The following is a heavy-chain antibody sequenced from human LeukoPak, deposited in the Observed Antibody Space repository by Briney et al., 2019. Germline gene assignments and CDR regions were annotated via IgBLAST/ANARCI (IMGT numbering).Heavy chain of an antibody. V-gene: IGHV3-74*01. Sequence: RLSCAPSGLTLRDHWMNWVPHVPGKGPVWVSHISPIGRKIAYADSVKGRFTISRDSAKKTLYLQMNSLRVEDTAVYYWARYGGGSTHYDCWGQGTLVTVSS. J-gene: IGHJ4*02. CDR2: ISPIGRKI. CDR3: ARYGGGSTHYDC. D-gene: IGHD1-26*01. CDR1: GLTLRDHW.